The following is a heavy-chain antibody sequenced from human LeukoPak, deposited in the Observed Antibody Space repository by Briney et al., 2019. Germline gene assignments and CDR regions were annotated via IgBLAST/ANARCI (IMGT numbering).Heavy chain of an antibody. V-gene: IGHV1-8*01. Sequence: RXATDQXLXXXXXMNPNSGNTGSAQKFQGRVTMTRDTSISTAYMELSSLRSEDSAVYYCARNDYGGHDAFDIWGQGTMVTVSS. CDR3: ARNDYGGHDAFDI. CDR2: MNPNSGNT. J-gene: IGHJ3*02. D-gene: IGHD4-17*01.